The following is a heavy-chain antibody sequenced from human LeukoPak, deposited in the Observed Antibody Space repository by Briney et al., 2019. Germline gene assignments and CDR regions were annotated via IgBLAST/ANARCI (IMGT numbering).Heavy chain of an antibody. CDR1: GGSISSGPYY. J-gene: IGHJ4*02. CDR3: ARQTPSSGWYGAFDY. CDR2: IYTSGST. V-gene: IGHV4-61*02. D-gene: IGHD6-19*01. Sequence: SETLSLTCTVSGGSISSGPYYWSWIRQPAGKGLEWIGRIYTSGSTNYNPSLKSRVTISVDTSKNQFSLKLSSVTAADTAVYYCARQTPSSGWYGAFDYWGQGTLVTVSS.